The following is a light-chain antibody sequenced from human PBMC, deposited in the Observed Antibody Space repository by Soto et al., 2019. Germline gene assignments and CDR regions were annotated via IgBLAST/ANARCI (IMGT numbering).Light chain of an antibody. V-gene: IGKV3-15*01. J-gene: IGKJ1*01. CDR1: QSVSSN. CDR3: QQYNDWPRT. Sequence: EIVMTQSPATLSVSPGETATLSCWASQSVSSNFAWYQQKPGQTPRILIYAASTRATGIPARFSGSGSGTEVTLTISSLQSEDFAVYYCQQYNDWPRTFGQGTKVDIK. CDR2: AAS.